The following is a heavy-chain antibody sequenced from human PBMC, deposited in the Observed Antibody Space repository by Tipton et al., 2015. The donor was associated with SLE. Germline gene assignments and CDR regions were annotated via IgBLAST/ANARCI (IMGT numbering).Heavy chain of an antibody. CDR2: IYTSGST. CDR1: GGSISSGSYY. V-gene: IGHV4-61*02. Sequence: TLSLTCTVSGGSISSGSYYWSWIRQPAGKGLEWIGRIYTSGSTNYNPSLKSRVTISVDTSKNQFSLKLSSVTAAGTAVYYCARGWGSWPYYFDYWGQGTLVTVSS. CDR3: ARGWGSWPYYFDY. J-gene: IGHJ4*02. D-gene: IGHD6-13*01.